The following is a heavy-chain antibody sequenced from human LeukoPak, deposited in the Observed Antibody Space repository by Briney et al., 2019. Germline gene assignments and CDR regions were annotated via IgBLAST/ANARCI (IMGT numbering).Heavy chain of an antibody. CDR2: INHSGST. CDR3: ARGQTQRDLELELLFDY. CDR1: GGSFSGYY. Sequence: SETLSLTCAVYGGSFSGYYWSWIRQPPGKGLEWIGEINHSGSTNYNPSLKSRVTIPVDTSKNQFSLKLSSVTAADTAVYYCARGQTQRDLELELLFDYWGQGTLVTVSS. J-gene: IGHJ4*02. D-gene: IGHD1-7*01. V-gene: IGHV4-34*01.